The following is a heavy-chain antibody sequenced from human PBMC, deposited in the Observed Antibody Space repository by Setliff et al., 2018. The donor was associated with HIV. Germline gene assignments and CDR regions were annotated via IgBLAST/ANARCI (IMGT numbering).Heavy chain of an antibody. Sequence: PSETLSLTCTVSGGSISSGSYYWSWIRQPAGKELEWIGRIYTSGSTNYNPSLKSRVTISVDTSKNQFSLKLSSATAADTAVYYCARVIRGYGMDVWGQGTTVTVSS. V-gene: IGHV4-61*02. CDR1: GGSISSGSYY. J-gene: IGHJ6*02. CDR3: ARVIRGYGMDV. CDR2: IYTSGST. D-gene: IGHD3-10*01.